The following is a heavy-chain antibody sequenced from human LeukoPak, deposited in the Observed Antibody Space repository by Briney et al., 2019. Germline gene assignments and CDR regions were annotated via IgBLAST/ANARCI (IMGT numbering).Heavy chain of an antibody. CDR1: GFTFSNAW. Sequence: PGGPLRLSCAGSGFTFSNAWMNGVRHAPGKGLEWVGRIKSEPNGGTTDYAAPVKGRFSISRDDSRNTVYLQINSLETEDTAVYYCSTGGYYFDYWGLGTLVTVSS. J-gene: IGHJ4*02. CDR2: IKSEPNGGTT. V-gene: IGHV3-15*01. CDR3: STGGYYFDY.